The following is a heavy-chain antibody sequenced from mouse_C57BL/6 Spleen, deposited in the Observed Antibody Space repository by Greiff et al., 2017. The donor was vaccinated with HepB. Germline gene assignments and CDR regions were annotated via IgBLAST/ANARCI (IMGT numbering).Heavy chain of an antibody. Sequence: DVMLVESGGGLVQPGGSLKLSCAASGFTFSDYYMYWVRQTPEKRLEWVAYISNGGGSTYYPDTVKGRFTISRDNAKNTLYLQMSRLKSEDTAMYYCARQEVYYAGFDDWGQGTTLTVSS. CDR2: ISNGGGST. D-gene: IGHD1-1*01. CDR3: ARQEVYYAGFDD. CDR1: GFTFSDYY. J-gene: IGHJ2*01. V-gene: IGHV5-12*01.